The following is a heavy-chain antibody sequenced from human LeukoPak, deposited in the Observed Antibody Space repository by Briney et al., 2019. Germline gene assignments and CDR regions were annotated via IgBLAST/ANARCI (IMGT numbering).Heavy chain of an antibody. V-gene: IGHV3-23*01. CDR3: AKRGVVIRVILVGFRKEAYYFDS. CDR1: ALTFSSYS. J-gene: IGHJ4*02. Sequence: GRSMTPSCAPAALTFSSYSMSWDRQPPRDLLEWDSAISASGGSTYYADSVKGRFTNSRDNSKNTLYLQMNSLRAEDTAVYFCAKRGVVIRVILVGFRKEAYYFDSWGQGALVTVSS. CDR2: ISASGGST. D-gene: IGHD3-22*01.